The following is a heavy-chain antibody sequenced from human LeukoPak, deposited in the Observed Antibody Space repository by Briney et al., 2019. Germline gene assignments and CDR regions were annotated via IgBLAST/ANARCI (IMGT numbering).Heavy chain of an antibody. J-gene: IGHJ6*02. CDR3: AKVLVVRGVIDLYYYGMDV. CDR2: ISGSGGST. Sequence: GGSLRLSRAASGFTFSSYAMSRLRQAPGKGREWVSAISGSGGSTYYVDSVKGRFTISRDNYKNTLYLQMNSLRAEDTAVYYCAKVLVVRGVIDLYYYGMDVWGQGTPVTVSS. D-gene: IGHD3-10*01. V-gene: IGHV3-23*01. CDR1: GFTFSSYA.